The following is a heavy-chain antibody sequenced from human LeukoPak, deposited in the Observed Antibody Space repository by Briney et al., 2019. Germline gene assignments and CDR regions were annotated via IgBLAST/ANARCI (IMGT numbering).Heavy chain of an antibody. CDR2: IYSGGST. CDR1: GFTVSSNY. V-gene: IGHV3-66*02. J-gene: IGHJ4*02. Sequence: GGSLRLSCAASGFTVSSNYMSWVRQAPGKGLEWVSVIYSGGSTYYADSVKGRFTISRDNSKNTLYLQMNSLTAEDTAVYYCASITVTTGFDYWGQGTLVTVSS. D-gene: IGHD4-17*01. CDR3: ASITVTTGFDY.